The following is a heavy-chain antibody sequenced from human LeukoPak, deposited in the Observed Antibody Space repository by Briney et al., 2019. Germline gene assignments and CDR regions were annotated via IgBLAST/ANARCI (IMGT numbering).Heavy chain of an antibody. D-gene: IGHD2-2*01. Sequence: PGGSLRLSCAASGFTFSSYWMSWVRQAPGKGLEWVANIKQDGSEKYYVDSVEGRFTISRDNAKNSLYLQMNSLRAEDTAVYYCARECSSTSCPLDYWGQGTLVTVSS. V-gene: IGHV3-7*01. CDR3: ARECSSTSCPLDY. J-gene: IGHJ4*02. CDR1: GFTFSSYW. CDR2: IKQDGSEK.